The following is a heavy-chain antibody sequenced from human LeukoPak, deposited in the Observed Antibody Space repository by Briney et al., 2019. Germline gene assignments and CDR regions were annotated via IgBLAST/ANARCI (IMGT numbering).Heavy chain of an antibody. CDR3: ARGLHSSSWYRLDY. V-gene: IGHV1-69*06. CDR2: IIPIFGTA. D-gene: IGHD6-13*01. CDR1: GGTFSSYA. Sequence: GASVKVSCKASGGTFSSYAISWVRQAPGQGLEWMGGIIPIFGTANYAQKFQGRVTITADKSTSTAYMELSSLRSEDTAVYYCARGLHSSSWYRLDYWGQGTLVTVSS. J-gene: IGHJ4*02.